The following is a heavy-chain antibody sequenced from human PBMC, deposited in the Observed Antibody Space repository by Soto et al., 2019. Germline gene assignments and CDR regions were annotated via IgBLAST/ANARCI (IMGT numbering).Heavy chain of an antibody. V-gene: IGHV3-30*09. D-gene: IGHD3-22*01. Sequence: VQLVESGGGEVQPGRSLRLSCAASGFTYTDFALHWVRQAPGKGLEWVAIISYDGSDKYYADSVKGRCAISRDNPKNTRYLEMNSLRPEDAAVYFCARRAWDSYYAIDVWGQGTTVTVFS. J-gene: IGHJ6*02. CDR3: ARRAWDSYYAIDV. CDR2: ISYDGSDK. CDR1: GFTYTDFA.